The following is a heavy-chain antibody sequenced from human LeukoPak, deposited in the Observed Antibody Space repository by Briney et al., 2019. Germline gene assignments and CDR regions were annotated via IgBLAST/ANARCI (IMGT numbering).Heavy chain of an antibody. CDR3: ARSRAFNSGAFDP. CDR2: INHSGST. CDR1: GGSFSGYY. J-gene: IGHJ5*02. D-gene: IGHD1-26*01. Sequence: PSETLSLTCAVYGGSFSGYYWSWIRQPPGKGLEWIGEINHSGSTNYNPSLKSRVTISVDTSKNQFSLKLSSVTAADTTVYYCARSRAFNSGAFDPWGQGSLVTVSS. V-gene: IGHV4-34*01.